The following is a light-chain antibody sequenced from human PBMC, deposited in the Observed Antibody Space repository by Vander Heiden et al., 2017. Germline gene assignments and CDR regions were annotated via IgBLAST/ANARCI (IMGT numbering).Light chain of an antibody. V-gene: IGLV3-21*04. Sequence: SYVLTQPPSVSVAPGETATLTCGGNNLGTKGLHWYQQKPGQAPVVAIYYNSARPSGIPDRFSGSISGNTATLTISRVEAGDEADYYCQVWDSSTDQVIFGGGTKVTVL. CDR3: QVWDSSTDQVI. CDR1: NLGTKG. J-gene: IGLJ2*01. CDR2: YNS.